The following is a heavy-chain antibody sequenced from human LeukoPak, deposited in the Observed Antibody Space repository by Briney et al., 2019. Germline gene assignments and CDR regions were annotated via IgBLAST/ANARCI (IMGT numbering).Heavy chain of an antibody. D-gene: IGHD6-19*01. CDR3: ARDRSSGWFDY. V-gene: IGHV4-31*03. CDR2: IYYSGST. CDR1: GGSISSGGYY. Sequence: SETLSLTCTVSGGSISSGGYYYTWIRLHPGKGLEYIGYIYYSGSTYYNPSLKSRVAMSVDTSKSQFSLKLSSVTAADTAVYYCARDRSSGWFDYWGQGTLVTVSS. J-gene: IGHJ4*02.